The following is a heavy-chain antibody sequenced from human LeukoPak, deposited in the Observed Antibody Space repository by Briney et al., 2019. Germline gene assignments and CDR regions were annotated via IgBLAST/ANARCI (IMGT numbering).Heavy chain of an antibody. CDR3: AREGDGSNSGFAY. CDR2: ISSTTVI. D-gene: IGHD4-11*01. V-gene: IGHV3-69-1*01. Sequence: GGSLRLSCAVSGFRFSGYNMNWVRQAPGRGLEWIAYISSTTVIYYADSVEGRFTVSRDNAHDSLYLQMSSLTLDDTAVYFCAREGDGSNSGFAYWGQGTLVTVSS. J-gene: IGHJ4*02. CDR1: GFRFSGYN.